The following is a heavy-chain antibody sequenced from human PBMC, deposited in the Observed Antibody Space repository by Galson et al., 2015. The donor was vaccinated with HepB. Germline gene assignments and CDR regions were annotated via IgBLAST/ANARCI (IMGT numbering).Heavy chain of an antibody. CDR2: IIPIFGTA. CDR3: ARGDVAVPI. CDR1: GGTFSSYA. D-gene: IGHD6-19*01. V-gene: IGHV1-69*06. J-gene: IGHJ3*02. Sequence: SGAEVKKPGESLRISCKASGGTFSSYAVSWVRQAPGQGLEWMGGIIPIFGTANYAQKFQGRVTITADKSTSTAYMELSSLRSEDTAVYYCARGDVAVPIWGQGTMVTVSS.